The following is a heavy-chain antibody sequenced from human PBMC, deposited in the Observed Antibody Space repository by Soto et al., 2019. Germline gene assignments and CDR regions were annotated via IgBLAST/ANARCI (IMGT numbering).Heavy chain of an antibody. Sequence: HIALQESGPTVVKPTQTLTLTCTFSGFSLTTTGVGVGWIRHAPVKDLEWLAMGYWNDERRCSPSLKSTLTITQDTCKNQGVLTMYYMDRVDTATYCCAHYDSSGYFYDFDSWGQGTLVTVSS. J-gene: IGHJ4*01. V-gene: IGHV2-5*01. CDR2: GYWNDER. CDR3: AHYDSSGYFYDFDS. D-gene: IGHD3-22*01. CDR1: GFSLTTTGVG.